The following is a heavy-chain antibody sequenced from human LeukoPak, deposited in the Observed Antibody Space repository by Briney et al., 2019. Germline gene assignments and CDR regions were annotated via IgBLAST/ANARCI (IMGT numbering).Heavy chain of an antibody. V-gene: IGHV4-34*01. Sequence: SETLSLTCAVYGGSFSGYYWSWIRQPPGKGLEWIGEINHSGSTNCNPSLKSRVTISVDTSKNQFSLKLSSVTAADTAVYYCASSYGDYFFFDYWGQGTLVTVSS. CDR3: ASSYGDYFFFDY. D-gene: IGHD4-17*01. CDR1: GGSFSGYY. CDR2: INHSGST. J-gene: IGHJ4*02.